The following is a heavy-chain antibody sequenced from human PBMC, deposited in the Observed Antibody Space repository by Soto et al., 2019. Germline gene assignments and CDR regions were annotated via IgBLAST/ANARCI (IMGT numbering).Heavy chain of an antibody. CDR2: ISTHDANA. V-gene: IGHV1-18*04. D-gene: IGHD6-13*01. J-gene: IGHJ3*02. Sequence: ASVKVSCKASGYTFISYAISWVRQAPGQGLEWMGWISTHDANAKNAQKFQGRVALTTETSTSIAYMELRSLRSDDTAVYYCARGLAAAGTDDAFDIWGQGTMVTVS. CDR1: GYTFISYA. CDR3: ARGLAAAGTDDAFDI.